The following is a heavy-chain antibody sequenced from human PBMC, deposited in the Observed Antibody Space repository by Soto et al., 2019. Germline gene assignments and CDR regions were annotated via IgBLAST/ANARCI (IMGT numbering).Heavy chain of an antibody. CDR1: GFTFSTFA. D-gene: IGHD3-22*01. CDR3: AKNADDNRPPDSFDS. CDR2: ITVSGDRT. J-gene: IGHJ4*02. V-gene: IGHV3-23*01. Sequence: GGSLRLSCAASGFTFSTFAMSWVRQAPGQGLYWVSTITVSGDRTFYSDSVRGRFTISRDNSNSVLYLQMNTLRAEDTAIYYCAKNADDNRPPDSFDSWGQGTLVTVSS.